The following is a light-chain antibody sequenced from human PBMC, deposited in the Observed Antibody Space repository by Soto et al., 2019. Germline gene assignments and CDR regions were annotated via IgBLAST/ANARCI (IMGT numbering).Light chain of an antibody. CDR1: QSISTN. Sequence: EIVMTQSPATLSVSPGERASLSCRASQSISTNLAWYQQKPGQAPRLLIYGASTRATGIPARFSGSGSGTEFTLTISSPQSEDFAVYYCKQYDKWPLTFGHGT. CDR3: KQYDKWPLT. J-gene: IGKJ3*01. CDR2: GAS. V-gene: IGKV3-15*01.